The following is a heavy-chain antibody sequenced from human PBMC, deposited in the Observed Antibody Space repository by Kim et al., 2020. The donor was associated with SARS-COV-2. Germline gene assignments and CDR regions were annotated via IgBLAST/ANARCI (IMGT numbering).Heavy chain of an antibody. Sequence: SVKVSCKASGFTFTSSAVQWVRQARGQRLEWIGWIVVGSGNTNYAQKFQERVTITRDMSTSTAYMELSSLRSEDTAVYYCAAGSGELQDGMDVWGQGTTVTVSS. J-gene: IGHJ6*02. D-gene: IGHD1-26*01. V-gene: IGHV1-58*01. CDR2: IVVGSGNT. CDR1: GFTFTSSA. CDR3: AAGSGELQDGMDV.